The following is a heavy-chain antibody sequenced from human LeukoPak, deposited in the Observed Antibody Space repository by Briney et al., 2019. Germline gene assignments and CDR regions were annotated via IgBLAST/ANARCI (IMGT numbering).Heavy chain of an antibody. CDR2: INTVATCI. J-gene: IGHJ4*02. Sequence: PGGSLRLSCAASGFTFTSFSFNWVRQAPGKGLEWVSSINTVATCIYYADSVRGRFTISRDNAKNSVYLQMDSLRAEDTGVYYCARLRGNGDSGGFYYYYDYWGQGTLVTVSS. D-gene: IGHD3-22*01. CDR1: GFTFTSFS. CDR3: ARLRGNGDSGGFYYYYDY. V-gene: IGHV3-21*01.